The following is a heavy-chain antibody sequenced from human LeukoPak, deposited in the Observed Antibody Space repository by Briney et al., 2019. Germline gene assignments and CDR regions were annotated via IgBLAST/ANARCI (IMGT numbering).Heavy chain of an antibody. V-gene: IGHV3-15*01. CDR1: GFTFSNVW. CDR3: TTGGGVGAIRTGAY. CDR2: IRRKTDGETT. J-gene: IGHJ4*02. D-gene: IGHD1-26*01. Sequence: GGSLRLSCAASGFTFSNVWMSWVRQVPGKGLEWVGRIRRKTDGETTDHAAPVKGRFTISRDDSKNTLYLQMNSLKIEDTAVYYCTTGGGVGAIRTGAYWGQGTLVTVSS.